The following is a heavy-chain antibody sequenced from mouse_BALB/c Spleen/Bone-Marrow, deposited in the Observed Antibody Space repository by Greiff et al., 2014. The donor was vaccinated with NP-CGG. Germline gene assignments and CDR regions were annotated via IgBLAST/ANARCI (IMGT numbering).Heavy chain of an antibody. J-gene: IGHJ2*01. CDR1: GVTFSDTW. CDR2: IRTKVDNYAT. CDR3: SPHPFDY. V-gene: IGHV6-6*01. Sequence: EVKVVESGGGLVQPGGSMKLSCAASGVTFSDTWMDWVRQSPEKGLEWVAEIRTKVDNYATYYAESVKGRFTISRDDSKRSVHLELNSLRAEDTGIYFLSPHPFDYWGQGTTLTVSS.